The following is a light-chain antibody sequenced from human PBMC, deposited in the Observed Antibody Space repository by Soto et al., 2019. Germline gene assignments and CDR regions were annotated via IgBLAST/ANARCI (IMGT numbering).Light chain of an antibody. V-gene: IGKV1-5*01. J-gene: IGKJ3*01. Sequence: DIQMTQSPSTLSASVGDRVTITCRASQSISSWLAGYQQKPGKAPKLLIYDASSLEGGIPSRFIGCGSGTEFFFFFSFLQPDDCATYYCQQYNSYSTFGPGTKVYIK. CDR2: DAS. CDR3: QQYNSYST. CDR1: QSISSW.